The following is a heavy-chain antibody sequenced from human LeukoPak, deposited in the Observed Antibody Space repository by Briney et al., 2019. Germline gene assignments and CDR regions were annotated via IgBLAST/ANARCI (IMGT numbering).Heavy chain of an antibody. D-gene: IGHD2-2*01. V-gene: IGHV1-8*01. J-gene: IGHJ4*02. CDR1: GYSFTNYD. Sequence: ASVKDSCKASGYSFTNYDSNWVRQASGQGLDWMGWMNPKSGNTGYAQKFQRRVTMTSNTSISTAYMELSSLRSEDTAVYYCARRPGCTSSSCPYYFVYWGQGTLVTVSS. CDR2: MNPKSGNT. CDR3: ARRPGCTSSSCPYYFVY.